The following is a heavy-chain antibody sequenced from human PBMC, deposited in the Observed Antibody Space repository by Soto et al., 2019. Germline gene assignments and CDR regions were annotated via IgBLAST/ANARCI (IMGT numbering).Heavy chain of an antibody. V-gene: IGHV1-2*04. Sequence: ASVKVSCKASGYTFTGYYMHWVRQAPGQGLEWMGWINPNSGGTNYAQKFEGWVTMTRDTPISTAYMELSRLRSDDTAVYYCARDAHPTHYGMEVWGQGITVTVSS. CDR3: ARDAHPTHYGMEV. CDR1: GYTFTGYY. J-gene: IGHJ6*02. CDR2: INPNSGGT.